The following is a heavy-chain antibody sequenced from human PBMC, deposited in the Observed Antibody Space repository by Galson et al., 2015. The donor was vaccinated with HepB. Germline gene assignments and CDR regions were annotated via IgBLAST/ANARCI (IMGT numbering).Heavy chain of an antibody. CDR2: IWHNRSYQ. D-gene: IGHD3-3*01. V-gene: IGHV3-33*01. CDR3: ARDLKVVGDLFYYYGLDV. J-gene: IGHJ6*02. CDR1: GFSFRSYG. Sequence: SLRLSCAASGFSFRSYGMHWVRQAPGKGLECVAVIWHNRSYQYYADSLKGRFTIYRDNSKDTLFLQMNCLRAEDTAVYYCARDLKVVGDLFYYYGLDVWGQGTTVTVS.